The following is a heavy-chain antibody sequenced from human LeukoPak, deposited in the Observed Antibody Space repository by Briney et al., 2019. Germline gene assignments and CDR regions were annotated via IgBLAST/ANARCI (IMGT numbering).Heavy chain of an antibody. V-gene: IGHV4-4*07. J-gene: IGHJ3*02. CDR3: ARGVEDSGVGFYAFDI. Sequence: PSETLSLTCTVSGASIGSFYWSWIRQPAGKGLEWIGRLYNGGDTNYSPSLRSRVTIPVDTSKNQFSLKLNSVTAADTAVYYCARGVEDSGVGFYAFDIWGQGTVVTVSS. CDR1: GASIGSFY. D-gene: IGHD2-8*01. CDR2: LYNGGDT.